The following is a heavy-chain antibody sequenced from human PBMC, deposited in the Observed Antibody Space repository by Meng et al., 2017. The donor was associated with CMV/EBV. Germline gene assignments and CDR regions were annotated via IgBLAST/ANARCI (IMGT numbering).Heavy chain of an antibody. CDR3: ARDRKGGYCSSTSCYDRAFDI. V-gene: IGHV3-53*01. CDR2: IYSGGST. Sequence: GGSLRLSCAASGFTVSSNYMSWVRQAPGKGLEWVSVIYSGGSTYYADSVKGRFTISRDNSKNTLYLQMNSLRAEDTAVYYCARDRKGGYCSSTSCYDRAFDIWGQGTMVTVSS. D-gene: IGHD2-2*01. J-gene: IGHJ3*02. CDR1: GFTVSSNY.